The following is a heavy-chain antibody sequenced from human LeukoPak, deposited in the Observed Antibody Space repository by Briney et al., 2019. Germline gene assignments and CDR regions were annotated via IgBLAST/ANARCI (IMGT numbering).Heavy chain of an antibody. CDR1: GFTFSSYT. D-gene: IGHD2-15*01. Sequence: GGSLRLSCAASGFTFSSYTMNWVRQAPGKGLEWVSSISSSSYIYYADSVKGRLTISRDNAKNSLYLQMNSLRAEDTAVYYCARDPTPRYCSGDSCYTHYGMDVWGQGTTVTVSS. CDR2: ISSSSYI. J-gene: IGHJ6*02. V-gene: IGHV3-21*01. CDR3: ARDPTPRYCSGDSCYTHYGMDV.